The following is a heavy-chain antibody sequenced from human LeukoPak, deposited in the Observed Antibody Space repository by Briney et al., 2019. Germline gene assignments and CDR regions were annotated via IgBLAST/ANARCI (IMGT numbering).Heavy chain of an antibody. J-gene: IGHJ6*03. CDR1: GYTFISYD. CDR3: ARGGGGYSGYGGYYYYYMDV. Sequence: ASVKVSCKASGYTFISYDINWVRQATGRGLEWMGWMNPNSGDTGYAQKFKGRITMTRSTPISTAYMELSSLRSEDTAVYYCARGGGGYSGYGGYYYYYMDVWGKGTTVTVSS. V-gene: IGHV1-8*01. D-gene: IGHD5-12*01. CDR2: MNPNSGDT.